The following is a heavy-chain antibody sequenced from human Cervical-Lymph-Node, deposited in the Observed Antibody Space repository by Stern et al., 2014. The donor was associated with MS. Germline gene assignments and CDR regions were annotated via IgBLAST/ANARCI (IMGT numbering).Heavy chain of an antibody. CDR2: IIPIFVGS. Sequence: QVQLVQSGPEVKRPGSSVQVSCRASGGSFSNAAINWVRQAPGQGPEWMGGIIPIFVGSNYAQKFQGRITIVADKSTDTTYMELTNLTSDDTAVYYCARDLNDWGQGTLVAVSS. CDR1: GGSFSNAA. D-gene: IGHD1-1*01. V-gene: IGHV1-69*06. CDR3: ARDLND. J-gene: IGHJ4*01.